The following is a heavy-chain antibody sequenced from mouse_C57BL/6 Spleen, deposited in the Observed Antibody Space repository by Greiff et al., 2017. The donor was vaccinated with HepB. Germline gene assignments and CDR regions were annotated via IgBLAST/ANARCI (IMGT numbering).Heavy chain of an antibody. V-gene: IGHV5-12*01. CDR3: ATPYYYGSSYWYFDV. CDR1: GFTFSDYY. CDR2: ISNGGGST. D-gene: IGHD1-1*01. J-gene: IGHJ1*03. Sequence: EVKLVESGGGLVQPGGSLKLSCAASGFTFSDYYMYWVRQTPEKRLEWVAYISNGGGSTYYPDTVKGRFTISRDNAKNTLYLQMSRLKSEDTAMYYCATPYYYGSSYWYFDVWGTGTTVTVSS.